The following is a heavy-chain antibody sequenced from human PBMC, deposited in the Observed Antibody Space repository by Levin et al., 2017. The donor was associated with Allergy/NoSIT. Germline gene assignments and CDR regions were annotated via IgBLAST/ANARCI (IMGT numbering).Heavy chain of an antibody. CDR2: ISATNGNT. J-gene: IGHJ6*02. CDR1: GYTFSSQG. D-gene: IGHD5-24*01. CDR3: AREEMDFGTYYYGLDV. Sequence: VASVKVSCKASGYTFSSQGISWVRQAPGQGLEWMGWISATNGNTNYAPKFQGRVTMTTDTSTSTAYMELRSLKSDDTAVYYCAREEMDFGTYYYGLDVWGQGTTLIVSS. V-gene: IGHV1-18*01.